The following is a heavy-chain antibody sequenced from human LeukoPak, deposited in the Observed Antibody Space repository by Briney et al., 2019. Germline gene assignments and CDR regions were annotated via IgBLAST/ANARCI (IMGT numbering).Heavy chain of an antibody. D-gene: IGHD3-9*01. J-gene: IGHJ5*02. V-gene: IGHV3-53*01. CDR2: IYSGDNT. CDR3: ARTDYDILTSNWFDP. CDR1: GFSVGSNY. Sequence: GGSLRLSCAASGFSVGSNYMTWVRQAPGKGLEWVSVIYSGDNTYYADSVKGRFTISRDISKNTLCLQMNSLRAEDTAVYYCARTDYDILTSNWFDPWGQGTLVTVSS.